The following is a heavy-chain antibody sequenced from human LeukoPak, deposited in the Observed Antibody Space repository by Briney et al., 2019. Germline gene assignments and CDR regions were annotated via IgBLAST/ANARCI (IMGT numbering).Heavy chain of an antibody. Sequence: SETLSLTCTVSGGSISSYYWSWIRQPAGKGLEWIGRIYTSGSTNYNPSLKSRVTMSVDTSKNQFSLKLSSVTAADTAVYYCARDSELDMVRGVIIARYFDYWGQGTLVTVSS. J-gene: IGHJ4*02. D-gene: IGHD3-10*01. CDR2: IYTSGST. CDR1: GGSISSYY. V-gene: IGHV4-4*07. CDR3: ARDSELDMVRGVIIARYFDY.